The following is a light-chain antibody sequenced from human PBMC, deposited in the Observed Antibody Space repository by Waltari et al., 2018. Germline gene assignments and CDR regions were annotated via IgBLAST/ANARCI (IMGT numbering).Light chain of an antibody. CDR3: QESYSLSWT. J-gene: IGKJ1*01. Sequence: DIQMTQSPSSLSASVGDRVTITCRASQSISNHLNWYHQKPGKAPKLLIYAASSLQSGVPSRFRGSSSGTHFTLTISSLQLEDAATYYCQESYSLSWTFGQGTKVEIK. CDR2: AAS. CDR1: QSISNH. V-gene: IGKV1-39*01.